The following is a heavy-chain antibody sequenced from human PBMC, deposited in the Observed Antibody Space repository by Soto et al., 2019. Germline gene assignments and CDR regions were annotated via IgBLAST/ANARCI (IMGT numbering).Heavy chain of an antibody. CDR2: IIPIFGTA. J-gene: IGHJ6*02. Sequence: GASVKVSCKASGGTFSSYAISWVRQAPGQGLEWMGEIIPIFGTANYAQKFQGRVTITADESTSTAYMELSSLRSEDTAVYYCARGSYSSGWYIGASDYYYYGMDVWGQGTTVTVSS. D-gene: IGHD6-19*01. CDR1: GGTFSSYA. CDR3: ARGSYSSGWYIGASDYYYYGMDV. V-gene: IGHV1-69*13.